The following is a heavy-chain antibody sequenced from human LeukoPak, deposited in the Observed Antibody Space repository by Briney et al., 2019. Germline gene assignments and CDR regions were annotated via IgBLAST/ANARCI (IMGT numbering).Heavy chain of an antibody. CDR1: GGSFSGYY. Sequence: PSETLSLTCAVYGGSFSGYYWSWIRQPPGKGLEWIGEINHSGSTNYNPSLKSRVTISVDTSKNQFSLKLSSVTAADTAVYYCARGSPVLRWFGEYPFDYWGQGTLVTVSS. D-gene: IGHD3-10*01. J-gene: IGHJ4*02. CDR2: INHSGST. V-gene: IGHV4-34*01. CDR3: ARGSPVLRWFGEYPFDY.